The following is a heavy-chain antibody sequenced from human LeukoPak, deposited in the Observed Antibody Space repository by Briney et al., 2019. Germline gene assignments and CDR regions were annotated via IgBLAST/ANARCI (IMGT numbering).Heavy chain of an antibody. V-gene: IGHV1-24*01. CDR1: GYTLTELS. CDR2: FDPEDGET. D-gene: IGHD3-10*01. CDR3: ATNYLFGSGRPFDY. J-gene: IGHJ4*02. Sequence: ASVKVPCKVSGYTLTELSMHWVRQAPGKGLEWMGGFDPEDGETIYAQKFQGRVTMTEDTSTDTAYMELSSLRSEDTAVYYCATNYLFGSGRPFDYWGQGTLVTVSS.